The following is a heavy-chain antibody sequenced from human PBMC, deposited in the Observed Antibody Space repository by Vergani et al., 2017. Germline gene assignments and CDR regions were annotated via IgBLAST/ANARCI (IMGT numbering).Heavy chain of an antibody. Sequence: QVQLQESGPGLVKPSETLSLTCTVSGGSISSYYWSWIRQPPGKGLEWIGYIYYSGSTYYNPSLKSRVTISVDTSKNQFSLKLSSVTAADTAVYYCARDRRCSGGSCYGMDVWGQGTTVTVSS. CDR2: IYYSGST. J-gene: IGHJ6*02. CDR1: GGSISSYY. D-gene: IGHD2-15*01. V-gene: IGHV4-30-4*01. CDR3: ARDRRCSGGSCYGMDV.